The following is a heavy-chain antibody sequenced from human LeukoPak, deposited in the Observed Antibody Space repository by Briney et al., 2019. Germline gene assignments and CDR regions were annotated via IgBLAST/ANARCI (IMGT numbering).Heavy chain of an antibody. J-gene: IGHJ6*04. CDR1: GYTFTGYY. D-gene: IGHD3-10*01. CDR3: ASYYYYGSGSPLGYYGMDV. V-gene: IGHV1-2*02. Sequence: ASVKVSCKASGYTFTGYYMHWVRQAPGQGLEWMGWINPNSGGTNYAQKFQGRVTMTRDTSTSTAYMELSRLRSEDTAVYYCASYYYYGSGSPLGYYGMDVWGKGTTVTVSS. CDR2: INPNSGGT.